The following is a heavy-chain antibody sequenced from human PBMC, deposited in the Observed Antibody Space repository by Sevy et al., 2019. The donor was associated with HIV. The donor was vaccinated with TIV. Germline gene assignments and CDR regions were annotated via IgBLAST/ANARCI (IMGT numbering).Heavy chain of an antibody. V-gene: IGHV5-51*01. CDR2: IYPGDSDT. Sequence: GESLKISCKGSGYIFSTYWISWVRQMPGKGLEWMGVIYPGDSDTRYSPSFQGQVTISANKSISTAYLQWSSLRASDTAIYDCARHVYCSSDTGYSPGYYYGMDVWGQGTTVTVSS. J-gene: IGHJ6*02. CDR3: ARHVYCSSDTGYSPGYYYGMDV. D-gene: IGHD2-15*01. CDR1: GYIFSTYW.